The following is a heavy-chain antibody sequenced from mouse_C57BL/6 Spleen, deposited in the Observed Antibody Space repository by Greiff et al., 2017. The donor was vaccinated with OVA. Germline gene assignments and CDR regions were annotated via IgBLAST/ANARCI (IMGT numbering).Heavy chain of an antibody. Sequence: VKLQQPGAELVKPGASVKLSCKASGYTFTSYWMHWVKQRPGQGLEWIGMIHPNSGSTNYNEKFKSKATLTVDKSSSTAYMQLSSLTSEDSAVYYCAPSNLYAMDYWGQGTSVTVSS. V-gene: IGHV1-64*01. CDR2: IHPNSGST. D-gene: IGHD2-5*01. CDR1: GYTFTSYW. CDR3: APSNLYAMDY. J-gene: IGHJ4*01.